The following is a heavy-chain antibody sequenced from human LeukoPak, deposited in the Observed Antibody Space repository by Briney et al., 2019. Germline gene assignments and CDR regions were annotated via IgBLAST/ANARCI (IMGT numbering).Heavy chain of an antibody. CDR3: ARQVLGSATRFDY. V-gene: IGHV4-61*08. Sequence: SETLSLTCAVSGGSISSGGYYWSWIRQPPGKGLEWIGYIYYSGSTNYNPSLKSRVTISVDTSKNQFSLKLSSVTAADTAVYYCARQVLGSATRFDYWGQGTLVTVSS. D-gene: IGHD6-19*01. J-gene: IGHJ4*02. CDR2: IYYSGST. CDR1: GGSISSGGYY.